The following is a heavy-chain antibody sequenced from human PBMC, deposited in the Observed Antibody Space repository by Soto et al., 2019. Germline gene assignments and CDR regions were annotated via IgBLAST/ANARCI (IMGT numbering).Heavy chain of an antibody. D-gene: IGHD3-3*02. V-gene: IGHV3-21*01. CDR2: ITSSGSYV. CDR1: GLTFSRNT. Sequence: GGSLRLSCVTSGLTFSRNTMNWVRQAPGKGLEWVASITSSGSYVYYADSVKDRFSASRDNAKNSLSLQMDSLRPGDTAIYFCVKDEGIEAMDVWGQGTTVTVSS. CDR3: VKDEGIEAMDV. J-gene: IGHJ6*02.